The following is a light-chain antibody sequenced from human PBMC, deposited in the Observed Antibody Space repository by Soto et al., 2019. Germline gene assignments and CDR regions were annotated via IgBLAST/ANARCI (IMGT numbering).Light chain of an antibody. CDR3: QQYNSYST. CDR1: QSISSW. Sequence: DIQMTQSPSTLSASVGDRVTITCRASQSISSWLAWYRQKPGKAPKLLIYKASSLESGVPSRFSGSGSGTEFTLTISSLQPDDFATYYCQQYNSYSTFGQGTKWIS. V-gene: IGKV1-5*03. J-gene: IGKJ1*01. CDR2: KAS.